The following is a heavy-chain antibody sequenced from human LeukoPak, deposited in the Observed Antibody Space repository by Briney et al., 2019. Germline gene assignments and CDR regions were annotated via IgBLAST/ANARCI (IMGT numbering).Heavy chain of an antibody. CDR1: GYTFTGYY. Sequence: ASVKVSCKASGYTFTGYYMHWVRQAPGQGLEWMEWINPNSGGTNYAQKFQGRVTMTRDTSISTAYMELSRLRSDDTAVYYCARNVAYYYDSSGYQEDYWGQGTLVTVSS. CDR2: INPNSGGT. J-gene: IGHJ4*02. D-gene: IGHD3-22*01. V-gene: IGHV1-2*02. CDR3: ARNVAYYYDSSGYQEDY.